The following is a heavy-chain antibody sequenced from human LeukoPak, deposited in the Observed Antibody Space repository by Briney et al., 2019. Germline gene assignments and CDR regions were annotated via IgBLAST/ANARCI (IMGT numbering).Heavy chain of an antibody. J-gene: IGHJ6*02. CDR3: AREIVVAGTAGPNHGMGV. D-gene: IGHD6-19*01. CDR1: AYTFTSYY. V-gene: IGHV1-46*01. CDR2: INPSGGGT. Sequence: ASVKVSCKASAYTFTSYYTYWVRQAPGQGLEWMGTINPSGGGTTYAQKFQGRVTMTRDTSTSTVYMELSSLGSEDAAVYYCAREIVVAGTAGPNHGMGVWGQGTTVTVSS.